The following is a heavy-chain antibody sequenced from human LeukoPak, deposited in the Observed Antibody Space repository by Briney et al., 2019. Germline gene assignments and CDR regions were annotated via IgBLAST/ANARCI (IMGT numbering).Heavy chain of an antibody. J-gene: IGHJ4*02. CDR2: IYYSGST. CDR1: GGSISSGGYY. V-gene: IGHV4-31*03. CDR3: AREHPGRFIDY. Sequence: SQTLSLTYTVSGGSISSGGYYWSWIRQHPGKGLEWIGYIYYSGSTYYNPSLKSRVTISVDTSKNQFSLKLSSVTAADTAVYYCAREHPGRFIDYWGQGTLVTVSS.